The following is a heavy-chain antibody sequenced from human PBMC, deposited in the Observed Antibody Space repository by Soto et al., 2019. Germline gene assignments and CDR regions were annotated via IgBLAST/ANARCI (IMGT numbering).Heavy chain of an antibody. D-gene: IGHD6-13*01. J-gene: IGHJ4*02. CDR2: IDPSGGVT. Sequence: ASVKVSCKASGYTFTKFHIHWVRQAPGQGLEWMGMIDPSGGVTRDAQRFQGRITITTDTSTSRAYMELRSLRSEDTAVYYCARAHGGIAALASDYWGQGTLVTVSS. CDR1: GYTFTKFH. V-gene: IGHV1-46*01. CDR3: ARAHGGIAALASDY.